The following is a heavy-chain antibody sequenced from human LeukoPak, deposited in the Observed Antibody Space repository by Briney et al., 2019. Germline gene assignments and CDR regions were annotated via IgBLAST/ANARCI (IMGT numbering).Heavy chain of an antibody. D-gene: IGHD3-10*01. CDR2: IFHSGSP. Sequence: SETLSLTCTISGGSLSSSDYYWGWIRQPPGVGLEWIGNIFHSGSPYYNPSLKSRVTISIDTSKNHFSLNLSSVTAADTAVYYCARHPGFGEADYWGQGTLVTVSS. CDR3: ARHPGFGEADY. CDR1: GGSLSSSDYY. J-gene: IGHJ4*02. V-gene: IGHV4-39*01.